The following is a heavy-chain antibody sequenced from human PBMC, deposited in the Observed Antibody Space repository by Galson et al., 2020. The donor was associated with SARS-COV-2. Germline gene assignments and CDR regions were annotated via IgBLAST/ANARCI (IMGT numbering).Heavy chain of an antibody. V-gene: IGHV3-23*01. D-gene: IGHD6-6*01. CDR1: GFNFRTYA. J-gene: IGHJ6*03. Sequence: GGSLRLSCAASGFNFRTYAMTWVRQAPGKGLEWVSAITGSGDSTFYADSVKGRFTISRDNSKNTLYLQMHSLRADDTAVYYCAKDGHSCSAYYYHMDVWGKGTTVTVSS. CDR2: ITGSGDST. CDR3: AKDGHSCSAYYYHMDV.